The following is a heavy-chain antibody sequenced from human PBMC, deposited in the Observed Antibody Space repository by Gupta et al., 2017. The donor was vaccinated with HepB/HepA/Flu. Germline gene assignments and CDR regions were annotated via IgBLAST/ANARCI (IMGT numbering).Heavy chain of an antibody. CDR2: FDPEDGET. Sequence: QVQLVPSGAEVKKPGASVKVSCKVSGYTLTALSMHWVRQAPGKGLEWMGGFDPEDGETIYAQKFQGRVTMTEDTSTDTAYMELSSLRSEDTAVYYCATYDRDTDSYGLFDPWGQGTLVTVSS. CDR1: GYTLTALS. V-gene: IGHV1-24*01. CDR3: ATYDRDTDSYGLFDP. J-gene: IGHJ5*02. D-gene: IGHD5-18*01.